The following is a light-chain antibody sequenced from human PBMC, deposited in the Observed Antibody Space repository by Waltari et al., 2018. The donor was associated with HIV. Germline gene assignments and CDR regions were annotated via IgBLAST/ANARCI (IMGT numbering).Light chain of an antibody. CDR3: SSYTTDSTLV. J-gene: IGLJ3*02. V-gene: IGLV2-14*01. CDR2: EVT. CDR1: SSDVGGYKS. Sequence: QSALTQPASVSGSPGQSLPISCTGTSSDVGGYKSVSWYQHLPGKAPKPMIYEVTNRPSGVSDRFSGSKSGNTASLTISGLQAEDEADYYCSSYTTDSTLVFGAGTKLTVL.